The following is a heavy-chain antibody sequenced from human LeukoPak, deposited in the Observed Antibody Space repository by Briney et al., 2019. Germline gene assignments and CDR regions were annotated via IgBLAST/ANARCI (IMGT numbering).Heavy chain of an antibody. D-gene: IGHD3-22*01. CDR1: GGSISSSSYY. CDR3: ARTNYYDSSGTIDL. CDR2: IHYSGST. J-gene: IGHJ5*02. V-gene: IGHV4-39*01. Sequence: SETLSLTCTVSGGSISSSSYYWGWIRQPPGKGLEWIGSIHYSGSTYYNPSLKSRVTISVDTSKNQFSLKLSSVTAADTAVYFCARTNYYDSSGTIDLWGQGTLVTVSS.